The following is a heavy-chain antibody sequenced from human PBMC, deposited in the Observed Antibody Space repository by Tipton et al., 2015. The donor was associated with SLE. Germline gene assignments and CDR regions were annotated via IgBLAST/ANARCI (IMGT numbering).Heavy chain of an antibody. V-gene: IGHV3-9*01. CDR2: VSWDSGST. J-gene: IGHJ3*02. CDR3: VKDIDLFLLRGALDM. D-gene: IGHD3-10*01. Sequence: RSLRLSCAASGFNFHDYAMHWVRQGPGKGLEWVSGVSWDSGSTGYADSVKGRFTISRDNAKNSLYLQMNSLTLEDTAFYYCVKDIDLFLLRGALDMWGQGTMVTVSS. CDR1: GFNFHDYA.